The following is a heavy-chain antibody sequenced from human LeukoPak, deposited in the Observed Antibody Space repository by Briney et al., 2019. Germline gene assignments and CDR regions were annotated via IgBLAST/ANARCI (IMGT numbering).Heavy chain of an antibody. V-gene: IGHV4-59*08. CDR1: GASISSYY. CDR2: ISYSGST. Sequence: PSETLSLTCIVSGASISSYYWSWIRQPPGKGLEWIGYISYSGSTNYNPSLKSRVTISADTSKNQVSLTLSSATAADTAVYYCAKHPELYFFDYWGQGTLVTVSS. J-gene: IGHJ4*02. D-gene: IGHD3-10*01. CDR3: AKHPELYFFDY.